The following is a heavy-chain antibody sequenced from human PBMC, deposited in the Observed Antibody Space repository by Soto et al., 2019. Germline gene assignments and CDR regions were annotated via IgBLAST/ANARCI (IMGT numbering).Heavy chain of an antibody. J-gene: IGHJ6*02. D-gene: IGHD2-15*01. CDR1: GFSFNNAW. CDR3: TTDLGTVYCRGGSCPEWYYYNMDV. Sequence: EVQLVESGGGLVQPGGSLRLSCAASGFSFNNAWMNCVRQAPGKGLEWVGRIKSKTDGGTTDYAAPVKGRFTISREDSENTLYLQMNSLKTEDTAVYFCTTDLGTVYCRGGSCPEWYYYNMDVWGQGTTVTVSS. V-gene: IGHV3-15*01. CDR2: IKSKTDGGTT.